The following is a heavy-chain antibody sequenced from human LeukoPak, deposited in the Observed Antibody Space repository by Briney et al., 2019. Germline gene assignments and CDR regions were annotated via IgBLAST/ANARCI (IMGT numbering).Heavy chain of an antibody. V-gene: IGHV1-18*01. CDR3: AGDTHGLAGFDP. CDR1: GYTFTSYG. J-gene: IGHJ5*02. CDR2: ISAYNGNT. Sequence: ASVKVSCKASGYTFTSYGTSWVRQAPGQGLEWMGWISAYNGNTNYAQKLQGRVTMTTDTSTSTAYMELRSLRSDDPAVYYCAGDTHGLAGFDPWGQGTLVTVSS. D-gene: IGHD6-6*01.